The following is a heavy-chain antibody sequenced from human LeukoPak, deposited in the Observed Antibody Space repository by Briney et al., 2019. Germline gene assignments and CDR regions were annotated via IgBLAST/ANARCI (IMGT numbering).Heavy chain of an antibody. D-gene: IGHD1-26*01. CDR3: ARHRGVGAIETGPTDAFDI. Sequence: SETLSVTCTVSGGSIISSFYWAWIRQLPGKGLEWIGSIYYSGSAYYNPSLKSRVTISVDTSKDQFSLKLSSVTAADTAVYYCARHRGVGAIETGPTDAFDIWGQGTLVTVSS. V-gene: IGHV4-39*01. CDR1: GGSIISSFY. J-gene: IGHJ3*02. CDR2: IYYSGSA.